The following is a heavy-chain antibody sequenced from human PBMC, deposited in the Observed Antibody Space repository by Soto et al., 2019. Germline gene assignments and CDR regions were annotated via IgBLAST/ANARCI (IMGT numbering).Heavy chain of an antibody. J-gene: IGHJ4*02. D-gene: IGHD3-10*01. CDR2: VNHSGST. CDR3: ARGYGRNFDY. CDR1: GGSFSGYY. Sequence: SETLSLTCAVYGGSFSGYYWSWIRQPPGKGLEWIGEVNHSGSTNYNPSLKSRVTISVDTSKNQFSLKLSSVTAADTAVYNCARGYGRNFDYWGQGTLVTVSS. V-gene: IGHV4-34*01.